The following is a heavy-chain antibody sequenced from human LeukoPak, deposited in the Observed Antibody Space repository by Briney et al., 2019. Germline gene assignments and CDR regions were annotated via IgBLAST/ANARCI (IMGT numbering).Heavy chain of an antibody. Sequence: ASVKVSCKASGYTFTGYYLHWVRQAPGQGLEWMGWMNPNSGGTDYAQKFQGRVTMTRDTSISTAYMELSRLRSDDTAVYYCARAISGDPFDYWGQGTLVTVSS. CDR3: ARAISGDPFDY. D-gene: IGHD2-21*02. CDR1: GYTFTGYY. J-gene: IGHJ4*02. CDR2: MNPNSGGT. V-gene: IGHV1-2*02.